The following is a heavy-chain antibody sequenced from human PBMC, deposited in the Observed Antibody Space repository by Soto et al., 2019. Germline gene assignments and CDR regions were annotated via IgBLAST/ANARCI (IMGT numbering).Heavy chain of an antibody. D-gene: IGHD2-8*01. Sequence: GGSLRLSCAASGFTFSNYAIHWVRQAPGKGLEWVAAISYDGSTKYYTDSVKGRFTISRDNSKSTLYLQMSSLRAEDTAVYYCARGNGLYDNNPNYWGQGTLVTVSS. V-gene: IGHV3-30-3*01. CDR2: ISYDGSTK. J-gene: IGHJ4*02. CDR1: GFTFSNYA. CDR3: ARGNGLYDNNPNY.